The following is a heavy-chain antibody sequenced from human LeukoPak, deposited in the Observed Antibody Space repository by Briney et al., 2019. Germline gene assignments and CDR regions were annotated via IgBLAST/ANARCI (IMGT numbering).Heavy chain of an antibody. J-gene: IGHJ5*02. CDR3: ARKAVLWFGESVNWFDP. CDR1: GFTFSAYW. CDR2: IKQDGSEK. Sequence: PGGSLRLSCAASGFTFSAYWMSWVRQAPGKGLEWVANIKQDGSEKYYVDSVKGRFTISRDNAKNSLYLQMNSLRAEDTAVYYCARKAVLWFGESVNWFDPWGQGTLVTVSS. V-gene: IGHV3-7*01. D-gene: IGHD3-10*01.